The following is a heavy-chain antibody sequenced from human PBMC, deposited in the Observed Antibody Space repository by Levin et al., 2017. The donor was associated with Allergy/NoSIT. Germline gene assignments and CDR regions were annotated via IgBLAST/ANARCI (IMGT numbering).Heavy chain of an antibody. V-gene: IGHV3-30*04. CDR1: GFTFRNYA. CDR3: ARDQIPYGSSGYHWGNFDY. D-gene: IGHD3-22*01. CDR2: ISYDGRDK. J-gene: IGHJ4*02. Sequence: GGSLRLSCAASGFTFRNYAIHWVRHSLSKGLEWVAIISYDGRDKYYADSVKGRFTISRDNSKNSLYLQMNSLTPEDTALYYCARDQIPYGSSGYHWGNFDYWGQGILVTVSS.